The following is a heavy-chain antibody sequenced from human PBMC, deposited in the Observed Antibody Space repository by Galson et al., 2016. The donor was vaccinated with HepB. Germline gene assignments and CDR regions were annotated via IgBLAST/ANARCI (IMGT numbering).Heavy chain of an antibody. J-gene: IGHJ4*02. Sequence: SLRLSCAASGFSFSSHAMHWVRQAPGKGLEWVAVISYDGRMTYYADSVKGRFTISRENPKNTLYLQMNSLRAEDTAVYYCARYAVDTALDYWGQGTLVTVSS. V-gene: IGHV3-30*04. CDR2: ISYDGRMT. CDR1: GFSFSSHA. D-gene: IGHD5-18*01. CDR3: ARYAVDTALDY.